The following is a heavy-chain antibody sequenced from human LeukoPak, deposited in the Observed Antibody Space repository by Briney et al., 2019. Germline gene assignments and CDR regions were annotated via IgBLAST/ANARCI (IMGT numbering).Heavy chain of an antibody. V-gene: IGHV3-7*04. CDR3: VRGVDV. CDR1: GFTFSTYW. Sequence: GGSLRLSCAASGFTFSTYWMSWVRQAPGKGLEWVADINEDGSQKDYVDSVKGRFTTSRDNAKNSLYLQMNSLRAEDTALYYCVRGVDVWGQGTTVTVSS. CDR2: INEDGSQK. J-gene: IGHJ6*02.